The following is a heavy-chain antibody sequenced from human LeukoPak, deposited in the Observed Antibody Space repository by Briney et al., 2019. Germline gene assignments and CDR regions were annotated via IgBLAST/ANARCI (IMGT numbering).Heavy chain of an antibody. V-gene: IGHV3-23*01. Sequence: GGSLRLSCAASGFTFSNYAMSWVRQAPGKGLEWVSAISGSGGSTYYADSVKGRFTISRDNSKNTLHLQMNSLRAEDTAVYYCTREACNGVCSYYYYYYYMDVWGKGTTVTVSS. CDR1: GFTFSNYA. CDR3: TREACNGVCSYYYYYYYMDV. J-gene: IGHJ6*03. CDR2: ISGSGGST. D-gene: IGHD2-8*01.